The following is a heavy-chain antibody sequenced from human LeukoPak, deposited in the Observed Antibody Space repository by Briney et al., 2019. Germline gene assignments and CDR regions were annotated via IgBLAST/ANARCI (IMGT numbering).Heavy chain of an antibody. J-gene: IGHJ4*02. CDR3: ARASTGQYDY. D-gene: IGHD2-8*02. Sequence: GESLRISCKGSEYSFSNHWIGWVRQMPGKGLEWMGIIFPGDSDTRYSPSFQGLVTISADKSITTAYLQWSRLKASDTAMYYCARASTGQYDYWGQGTLVTVSS. CDR2: IFPGDSDT. V-gene: IGHV5-51*01. CDR1: EYSFSNHW.